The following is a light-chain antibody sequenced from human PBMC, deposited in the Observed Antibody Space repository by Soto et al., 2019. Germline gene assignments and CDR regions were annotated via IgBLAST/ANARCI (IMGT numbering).Light chain of an antibody. CDR2: EVN. CDR3: SSYTSTNTLI. Sequence: QSALTQPPSASGSPGQSVTISCTGTSSDIGGYNFVSWYQQHPGKAPKLMIDEVNKRPSGVPDRFSGSKSGNTASLTVSGLQAEDEADYYCSSYTSTNTLIFGGGTKLTVL. J-gene: IGLJ2*01. V-gene: IGLV2-8*01. CDR1: SSDIGGYNF.